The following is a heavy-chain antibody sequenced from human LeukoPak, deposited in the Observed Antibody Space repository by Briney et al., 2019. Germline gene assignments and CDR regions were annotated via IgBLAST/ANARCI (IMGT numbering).Heavy chain of an antibody. CDR3: ARPPTLDI. CDR2: IYYTGST. V-gene: IGHV4-59*08. CDR1: GGSVTSYY. Sequence: PSETLSLTCTVSGGSVTSYYWSWIRQPPGKGLEWLGYIYYTGSTNYNPSLKSRVTISVDASKNQFSLKLSSVTAADTAVYYCARPPTLDIWGQGTMVTVSS. D-gene: IGHD1-1*01. J-gene: IGHJ3*02.